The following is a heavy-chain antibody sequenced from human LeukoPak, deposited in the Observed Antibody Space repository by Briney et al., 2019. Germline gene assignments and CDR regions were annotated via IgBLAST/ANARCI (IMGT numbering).Heavy chain of an antibody. CDR1: GFTFSSYG. D-gene: IGHD5-18*01. Sequence: PGRSLRLSCAASGFTFSSYGMHWVGQAQGKGLEGVAVISYDGSNKYYADSVKGRLTISRDNSKSTLYLQMNSLRAEDTAVYYCAKDKAMDLSFDYWGQGTLVTVSS. CDR3: AKDKAMDLSFDY. V-gene: IGHV3-30*18. CDR2: ISYDGSNK. J-gene: IGHJ4*02.